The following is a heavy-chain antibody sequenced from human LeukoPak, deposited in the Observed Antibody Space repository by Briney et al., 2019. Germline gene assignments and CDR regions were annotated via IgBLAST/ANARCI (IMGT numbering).Heavy chain of an antibody. CDR1: GFSFSNYG. D-gene: IGHD6-19*01. Sequence: GGSLRLSCAASGFSFSNYGIHWVRQAPGKGLEWVAAISHDGTNQYYTDSAKGRFTNSRDNPKNTVFLQINSLRAEDTAVYYCGTGGSTGWFAWLDSWGQGTLVTVSS. V-gene: IGHV3-30*03. CDR3: GTGGSTGWFAWLDS. CDR2: ISHDGTNQ. J-gene: IGHJ4*02.